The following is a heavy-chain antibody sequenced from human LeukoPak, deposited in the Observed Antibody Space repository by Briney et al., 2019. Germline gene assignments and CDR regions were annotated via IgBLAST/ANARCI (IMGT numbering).Heavy chain of an antibody. CDR2: IYYSGST. CDR3: ARAFELELRAGGAFDY. J-gene: IGHJ4*02. D-gene: IGHD1-7*01. Sequence: SETLFLTCTVSGGSISSSSYYWGWIRQPPGKGLEWIGSIYYSGSTYYNPSLKSRVTISVDTSKNQFSLKLSSVTAADTAVYYCARAFELELRAGGAFDYWGQGTLVTVSS. V-gene: IGHV4-39*07. CDR1: GGSISSSSYY.